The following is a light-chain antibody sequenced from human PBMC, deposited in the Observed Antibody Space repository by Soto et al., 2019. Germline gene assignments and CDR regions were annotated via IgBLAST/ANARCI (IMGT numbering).Light chain of an antibody. CDR1: QSVSSY. CDR3: QQRSNWPRT. V-gene: IGKV3-11*01. J-gene: IGKJ1*01. Sequence: EIVLTQSPATLSLSPGERATLSCRASQSVSSYLAWYHQKPGQAPRLLIYDASNRATGIPAMFSGSVSGTDFTLTISSLEPEDFVVYYCQQRSNWPRTFGQGTKVEIK. CDR2: DAS.